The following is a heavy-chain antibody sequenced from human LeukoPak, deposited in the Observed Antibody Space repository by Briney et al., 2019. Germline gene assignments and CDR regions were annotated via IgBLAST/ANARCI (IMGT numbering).Heavy chain of an antibody. D-gene: IGHD1-14*01. V-gene: IGHV3-74*03. CDR3: ARDRTPIGLFDP. CDR2: IKKDGFFS. Sequence: PGGSLRLSCTASGFPFRVRWMHWVRQAPGKGLVWISLIKKDGFFSTYADSVKGRFTISRDDAKNTLYLQMDSLRADDTAVYYCARDRTPIGLFDPWGQGTLVTVSS. J-gene: IGHJ5*02. CDR1: GFPFRVRW.